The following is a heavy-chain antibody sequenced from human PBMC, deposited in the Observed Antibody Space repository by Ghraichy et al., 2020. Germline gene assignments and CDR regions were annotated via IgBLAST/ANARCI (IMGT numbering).Heavy chain of an antibody. V-gene: IGHV3-48*02. CDR2: ISSSSSNI. J-gene: IGHJ6*02. CDR1: GFTFSIYS. D-gene: IGHD6-13*01. Sequence: GGSLRLSCAASGFTFSIYSINWVRQAPGKGLEWVSYISSSSSNIYYADSVKARFTISRDNAKNSLYLQMNSLRDEDTAVYYCARESVSWYENDYYGMDVWGQGTTVTVSS. CDR3: ARESVSWYENDYYGMDV.